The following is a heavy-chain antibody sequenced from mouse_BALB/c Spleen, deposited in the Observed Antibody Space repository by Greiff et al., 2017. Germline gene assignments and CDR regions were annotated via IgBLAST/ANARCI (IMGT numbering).Heavy chain of an antibody. Sequence: EVKLVESGGGLVKPGGSLKLSCAASGFTFSSYAMSWVRQTPEKRLEWVATISSGGSYTYYPDSVKGRFTISRDNAKNTLYLQMSSLRSEDTAMYYCARSYLLYAMDYWGQGTSVTVSS. CDR1: GFTFSSYA. CDR2: ISSGGSYT. D-gene: IGHD6-5*01. J-gene: IGHJ4*01. CDR3: ARSYLLYAMDY. V-gene: IGHV5-9-3*01.